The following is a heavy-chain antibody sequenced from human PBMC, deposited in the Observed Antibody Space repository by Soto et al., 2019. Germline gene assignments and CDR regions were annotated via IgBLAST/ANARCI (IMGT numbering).Heavy chain of an antibody. Sequence: ASVKVSCKASGYTFTVYYMHWVRQAPGQGLEWMGWINPKSGGTMYPQKFQGRVTMTWDTSISTAYMALTRLRSDDTAVYYCARDLAKGGGSAGFDYWGQGTPVTVSS. J-gene: IGHJ4*02. CDR1: GYTFTVYY. D-gene: IGHD1-26*01. V-gene: IGHV1-2*02. CDR3: ARDLAKGGGSAGFDY. CDR2: INPKSGGT.